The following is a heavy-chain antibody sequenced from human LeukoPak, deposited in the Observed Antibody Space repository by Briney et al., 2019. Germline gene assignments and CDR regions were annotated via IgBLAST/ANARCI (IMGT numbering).Heavy chain of an antibody. J-gene: IGHJ4*02. CDR1: GFTFSNYG. Sequence: GGSLRLSCAASGFTFSNYGMSWVRQAPGKGLQWVSGISGSGGERYYTESVKGRFTISRDNSKNTLYLQMNSLRAEDTAVYYCAKSGLNRFDYWGQGTLVTVSS. V-gene: IGHV3-23*01. D-gene: IGHD2-15*01. CDR2: ISGSGGER. CDR3: AKSGLNRFDY.